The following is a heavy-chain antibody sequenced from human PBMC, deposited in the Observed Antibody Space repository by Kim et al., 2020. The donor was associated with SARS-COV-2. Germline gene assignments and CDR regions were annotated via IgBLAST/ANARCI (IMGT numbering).Heavy chain of an antibody. CDR1: GGSVSSGSYY. CDR2: IYYSGST. V-gene: IGHV4-61*01. D-gene: IGHD3-10*01. Sequence: ETLSLTCSVSGGSVSSGSYYWSWIRQPPGKGLDWIGYIYYSGSTNYNPSLKSRVTISVDTSKNQFSLKLNSVTAADTAVYYFARRTPNFFGSGSYYYFD. J-gene: IGHJ4*01. CDR3: ARRTPNFFGSGSYYYFD.